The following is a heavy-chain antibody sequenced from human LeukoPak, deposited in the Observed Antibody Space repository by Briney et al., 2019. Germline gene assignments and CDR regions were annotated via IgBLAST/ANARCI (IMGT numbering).Heavy chain of an antibody. V-gene: IGHV4-59*01. CDR1: GGSISSYY. Sequence: SEALSLTCTVSGGSISSYYWSWIRQPPGKGLEWIGYIYYSGSTNYNPSLKSRVTISVDTSKNQFSLKLSSVTAADTAVYYCARDPGGGIAADAPLKANDAFDIWGQGTMVTVSS. D-gene: IGHD6-13*01. CDR2: IYYSGST. J-gene: IGHJ3*02. CDR3: ARDPGGGIAADAPLKANDAFDI.